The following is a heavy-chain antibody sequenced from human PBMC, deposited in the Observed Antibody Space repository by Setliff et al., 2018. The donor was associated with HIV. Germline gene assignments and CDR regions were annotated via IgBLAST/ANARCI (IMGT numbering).Heavy chain of an antibody. Sequence: SETLSLTCAVYGGSASGYYWTWMRHLPGRGLQWIGEINHSGSTTYNPSLKSRIKISVGMSKNQFSLNMTSVTAADTAVYYCATKRVVRGRPFDSWGQGTLVTVSS. CDR2: INHSGST. D-gene: IGHD3-10*01. CDR1: GGSASGYY. CDR3: ATKRVVRGRPFDS. V-gene: IGHV4-34*01. J-gene: IGHJ4*02.